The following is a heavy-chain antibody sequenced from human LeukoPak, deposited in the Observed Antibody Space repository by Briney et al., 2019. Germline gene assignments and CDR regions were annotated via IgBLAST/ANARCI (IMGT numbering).Heavy chain of an antibody. CDR3: AKDRVVAAGDDAFDI. J-gene: IGHJ3*02. CDR1: GFTFSTFA. Sequence: GGSLRLSCAASGFTFSTFAMIWVRQPPGKGLEWVSSIFQGGGEIHYADSVRGRFTISRDNSKSTLFLQMNSLRAEDTAVYYCAKDRVVAAGDDAFDIWGQGTMVTVSS. D-gene: IGHD2-2*01. V-gene: IGHV3-23*01. CDR2: IFQGGGEI.